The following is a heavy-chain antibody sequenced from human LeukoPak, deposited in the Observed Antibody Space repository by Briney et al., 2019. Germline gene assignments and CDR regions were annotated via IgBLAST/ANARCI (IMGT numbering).Heavy chain of an antibody. D-gene: IGHD1-26*01. CDR2: ISGSGGST. Sequence: PGGSLRLSCAASGFTFSSYAMSWVRQAPGKGLEWVSAISGSGGSTYYADSVKGRFTISRDNSKNTLYLQMNSLRAEDTGVYYCAKDRTVGASYWYFDLWGRGTLVTVSS. CDR1: GFTFSSYA. J-gene: IGHJ2*01. CDR3: AKDRTVGASYWYFDL. V-gene: IGHV3-23*01.